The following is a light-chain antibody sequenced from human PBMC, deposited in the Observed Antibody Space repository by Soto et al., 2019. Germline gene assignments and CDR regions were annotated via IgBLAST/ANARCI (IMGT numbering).Light chain of an antibody. V-gene: IGLV2-18*01. CDR1: STDFVSYNR. Sequence: LTQPPSVSGSPGQSVTISCTGTSTDFVSYNRVSWYQQPPGTAPKLIIYEASNRPSGVPDRFSGSKSGNTASLTISGLQAADEADYYCTLYTSENTYVFGTGTKVTVL. CDR2: EAS. CDR3: TLYTSENTYV. J-gene: IGLJ1*01.